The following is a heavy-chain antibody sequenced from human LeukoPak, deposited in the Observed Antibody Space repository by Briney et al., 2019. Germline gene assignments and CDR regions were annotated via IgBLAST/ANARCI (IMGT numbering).Heavy chain of an antibody. Sequence: GGSLRLSCAASGFTFSSYEMNWVRQAPGKGLEWVSYISSSGSTIYYADPVKGRFTISRDNAKNSLYLQMNSLRAEDTAVYYCARYIVVVPAATDAFDIWGQGTMVTVSS. CDR1: GFTFSSYE. V-gene: IGHV3-48*03. CDR2: ISSSGSTI. D-gene: IGHD2-2*01. J-gene: IGHJ3*02. CDR3: ARYIVVVPAATDAFDI.